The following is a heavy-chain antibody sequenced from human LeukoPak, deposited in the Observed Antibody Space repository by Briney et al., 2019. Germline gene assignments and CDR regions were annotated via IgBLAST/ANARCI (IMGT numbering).Heavy chain of an antibody. V-gene: IGHV3-23*01. J-gene: IGHJ4*02. CDR2: IFGSGGTT. CDR1: GFTFSSYA. D-gene: IGHD4/OR15-4a*01. Sequence: GGSLRLSCAASGFTFSSYAMSWARQAPGKGLEWVSSIFGSGGTTYYADSVKGRFTISRDNSKNTLYMQMNSLRAEDTAIYYCVKRSARGCPGFDYWGQGARVTVSS. CDR3: VKRSARGCPGFDY.